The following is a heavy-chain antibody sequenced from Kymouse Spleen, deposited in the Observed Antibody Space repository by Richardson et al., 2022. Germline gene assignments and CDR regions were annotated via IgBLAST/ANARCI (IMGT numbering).Heavy chain of an antibody. J-gene: IGHJ4*02. Sequence: QVQLQQWGAGLLKPSETLSLTCAVYGGSFSGYYWSWIRQPPGKGLEWIGEINHSGSTNYNPSLKSRVTISVDTSKNQFSLKLSSVTAADTAVYYCARGGNWNLDYWGQGTLVTVSS. CDR2: INHSGST. CDR3: ARGGNWNLDY. CDR1: GGSFSGYY. D-gene: IGHD1-1*01,IGHD1-20*01,IGHD1-7*01. V-gene: IGHV4-34*01.